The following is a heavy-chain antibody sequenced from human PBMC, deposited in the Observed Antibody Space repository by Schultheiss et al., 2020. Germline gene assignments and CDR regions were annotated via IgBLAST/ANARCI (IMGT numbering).Heavy chain of an antibody. V-gene: IGHV3-74*01. CDR2: INSDGSST. CDR1: GFTFSSYW. Sequence: GESLKISCAASGFTFSSYWMHWVRQAPGKGLVWVSRINSDGSSTSYADSVKGRFTISRENAKNSLYLQMNSLRAGDTAVYYCARGSVAGTFYYYGMDVWGQGTTGTVS. D-gene: IGHD6-19*01. CDR3: ARGSVAGTFYYYGMDV. J-gene: IGHJ6*02.